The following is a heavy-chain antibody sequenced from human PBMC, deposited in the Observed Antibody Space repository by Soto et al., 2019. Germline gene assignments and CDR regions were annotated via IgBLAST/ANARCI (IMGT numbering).Heavy chain of an antibody. D-gene: IGHD2-15*01. Sequence: ASVKVSCKASGYTFTGYYMHWVRQAPGQGLEWMGWINPNSGGTNYAQKFQGWVTMTRDTSISTAYMELSRLRSDDTAVYYCARDSSPQDQKTGLATNYYYGMDVWGQGTTVTVSS. J-gene: IGHJ6*02. CDR2: INPNSGGT. V-gene: IGHV1-2*04. CDR3: ARDSSPQDQKTGLATNYYYGMDV. CDR1: GYTFTGYY.